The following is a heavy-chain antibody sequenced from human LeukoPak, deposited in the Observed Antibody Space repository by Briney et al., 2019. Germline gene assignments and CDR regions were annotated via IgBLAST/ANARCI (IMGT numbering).Heavy chain of an antibody. CDR3: AREHPLYYDILTGYSTFFDY. D-gene: IGHD3-9*01. Sequence: ASVKVSCKASGYTFTGYYKHWVRQAPGQGLEWMGWINPNSGGTNYAQKFQGRVTMTRDTSISTAYMELSRLRSDDTAVYYCAREHPLYYDILTGYSTFFDYWGQGTLVTVSS. V-gene: IGHV1-2*02. CDR2: INPNSGGT. CDR1: GYTFTGYY. J-gene: IGHJ4*02.